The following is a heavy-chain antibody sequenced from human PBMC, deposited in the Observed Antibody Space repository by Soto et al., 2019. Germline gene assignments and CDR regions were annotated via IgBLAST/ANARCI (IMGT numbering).Heavy chain of an antibody. V-gene: IGHV3-13*05. Sequence: GGAPRPSPAAPGFTLRSSHKPWGRQATGKGLEWVSGIGSAGDPYYAGSVKGRFTISRENAKNSLYLQMNSLRAGDTAVYYCARWNWQQLAFDYWGQGTPVTVSS. D-gene: IGHD6-13*01. J-gene: IGHJ4*02. CDR3: ARWNWQQLAFDY. CDR1: GFTLRSSH. CDR2: IGSAGDP.